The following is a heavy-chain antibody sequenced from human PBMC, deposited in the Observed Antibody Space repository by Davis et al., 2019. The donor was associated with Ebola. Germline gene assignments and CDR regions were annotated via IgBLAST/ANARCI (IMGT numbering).Heavy chain of an antibody. CDR1: GDSVSSNSAA. D-gene: IGHD6-19*01. CDR3: ARVGWYSSGWTPLDGMDV. Sequence: LRLSCAISGDSVSSNSAAWNWIRQSPSRGLEWLGRTYYRSKWYNDYAVSVKSRITINPDTSKNQFSLQLNSVTPEDTAVYYCARVGWYSSGWTPLDGMDVWGQGTTVTVSS. CDR2: TYYRSKWYN. V-gene: IGHV6-1*01. J-gene: IGHJ6*02.